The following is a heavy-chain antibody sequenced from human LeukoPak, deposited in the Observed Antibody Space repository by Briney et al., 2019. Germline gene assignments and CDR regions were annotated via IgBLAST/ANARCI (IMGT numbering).Heavy chain of an antibody. Sequence: TGGSLGLSCAASGFTVSSNYMSWVRQGPGKGLEWVALIYNDGGTHYTDSVKGRFTISRDTSRNTLFLQMNSLRVEDSAMYYCVKRLTLGDLSIKGAFALWGQGTMVTVAS. D-gene: IGHD3-16*02. V-gene: IGHV3-53*01. CDR2: IYNDGGT. CDR3: VKRLTLGDLSIKGAFAL. J-gene: IGHJ3*01. CDR1: GFTVSSNY.